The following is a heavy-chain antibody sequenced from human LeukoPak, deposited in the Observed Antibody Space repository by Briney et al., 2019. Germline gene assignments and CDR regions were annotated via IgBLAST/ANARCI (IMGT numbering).Heavy chain of an antibody. CDR3: ARARVDYVWGSYGHFDY. D-gene: IGHD3-16*01. V-gene: IGHV1-2*02. Sequence: GASVNLSCKASGYTFTGYYFHWVRQAPGQGLEWMGWINPNSGGTTYAEKFQGRLTMTRDTSISTAYMELSRLRSDDTAVYYCARARVDYVWGSYGHFDYWGQGSLITVSS. CDR1: GYTFTGYY. CDR2: INPNSGGT. J-gene: IGHJ4*02.